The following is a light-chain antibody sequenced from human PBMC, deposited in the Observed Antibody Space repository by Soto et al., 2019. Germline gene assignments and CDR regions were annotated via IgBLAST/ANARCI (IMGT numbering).Light chain of an antibody. CDR3: PQYQNSPRT. V-gene: IGKV3-20*01. J-gene: IGKJ1*01. CDR2: DTS. CDR1: QSVGGNS. Sequence: ETVLTQSPGTLSLSPGERATVSCRASQSVGGNSLAWYQQRPGQAPRLLIYDTSKRATGIPDRFSGSGSGTDFTRTISRLETAELAADYGPQYQNSPRTFGQGTKVEIK.